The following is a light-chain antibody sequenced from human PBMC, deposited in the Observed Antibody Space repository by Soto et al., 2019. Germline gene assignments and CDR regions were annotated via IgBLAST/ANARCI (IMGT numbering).Light chain of an antibody. CDR1: QGISSY. J-gene: IGKJ5*01. CDR3: QQANSFPIT. V-gene: IGKV1-9*01. Sequence: DIHLTQSPSFLSASVVDRVTITFLASQGISSYLAWYQQKPGKAPKLLIYAASTLQSGVPSRFSGSGSGTDFTLTISSLQPEDFATYYCQQANSFPITFGQGTRLEIK. CDR2: AAS.